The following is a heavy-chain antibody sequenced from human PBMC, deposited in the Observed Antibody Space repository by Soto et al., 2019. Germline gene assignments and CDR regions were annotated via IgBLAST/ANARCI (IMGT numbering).Heavy chain of an antibody. V-gene: IGHV3-23*01. CDR2: ISGSGGST. CDR1: GFTFSSYA. J-gene: IGHJ4*02. CDR3: AKDRCSGGSCYYFDY. Sequence: QTGGPLRLSCAASGFTFSSYAMSWVRQAPGKGLEWVSAISGSGGSTYYADSVKGRFTISRDNSKNTLYLQMNSLRAEDTAVYYCAKDRCSGGSCYYFDYWGQGTLVTVSS. D-gene: IGHD2-15*01.